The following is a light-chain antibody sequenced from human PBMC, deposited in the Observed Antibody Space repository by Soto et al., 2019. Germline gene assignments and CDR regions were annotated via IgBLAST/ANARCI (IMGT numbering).Light chain of an antibody. V-gene: IGKV3-20*01. Sequence: EIVLTQSPGTLSLSPGERATLSCRASQSVSRNYLAWYQQKLGQSPRLVIYDATTRATGFPDRFSGSGSGTDFTLTISRLEPEDFEVYYCQQYGGSPWTFGQGTKVDVK. J-gene: IGKJ1*01. CDR2: DAT. CDR3: QQYGGSPWT. CDR1: QSVSRNY.